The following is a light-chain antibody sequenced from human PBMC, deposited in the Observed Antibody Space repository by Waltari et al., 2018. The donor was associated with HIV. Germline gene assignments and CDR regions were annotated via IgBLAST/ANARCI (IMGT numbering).Light chain of an antibody. V-gene: IGLV2-14*03. CDR2: DVS. Sequence: QSALTQPASVSGSTGQSITISCTGTSSDAGGYNYVSWYQQHPGKAPKLMIYDVSNRPSGFSNRFSGSKSGNTASLTISGLQAEDEADYYCSSYTSSSTAFGGGTKLTVL. J-gene: IGLJ3*02. CDR1: SSDAGGYNY. CDR3: SSYTSSSTA.